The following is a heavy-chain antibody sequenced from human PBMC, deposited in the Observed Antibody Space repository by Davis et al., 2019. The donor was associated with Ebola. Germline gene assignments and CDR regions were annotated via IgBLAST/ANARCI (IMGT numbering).Heavy chain of an antibody. J-gene: IGHJ6*04. CDR1: GFSFSTSA. CDR3: VRGQQPYGMDV. V-gene: IGHV3-30*04. CDR2: ISSDGSND. D-gene: IGHD6-13*01. Sequence: GESLKISCAASGFSFSTSAMHWVRQAPGTGLEWVAVISSDGSNDYYAHSVKGRFTISRDNSKNTLYLQMNSLRPEEAAVYYCVRGQQPYGMDVWGKGTTVTVSS.